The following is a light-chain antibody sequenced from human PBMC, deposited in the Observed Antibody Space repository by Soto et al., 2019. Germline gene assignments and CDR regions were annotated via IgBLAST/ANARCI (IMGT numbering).Light chain of an antibody. Sequence: EIVLTQSPGTLSLSPGERATLSCRASQSVSSTYLAWYQQKPGQAPRLLIYGVSSRATGIPDRFSGSGSGTDFTLTISRLEPEDFVVYYCQQYGNSPWTFGQGTKVDIK. J-gene: IGKJ1*01. V-gene: IGKV3-20*01. CDR1: QSVSSTY. CDR2: GVS. CDR3: QQYGNSPWT.